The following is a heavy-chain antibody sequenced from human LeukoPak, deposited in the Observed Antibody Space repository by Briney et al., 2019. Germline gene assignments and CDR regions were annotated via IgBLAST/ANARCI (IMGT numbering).Heavy chain of an antibody. CDR3: ARDEGNYSNDY. J-gene: IGHJ4*02. Sequence: GASVKVSYKASGYTFTVYYMHWVRQAPGKGLEGMGWINPNSGGTNYAQKFQGRVTMTRDTSISTAYMELSRLRSDDTAVYYCARDEGNYSNDYWGQGTLVTASS. V-gene: IGHV1-2*02. D-gene: IGHD4-11*01. CDR2: INPNSGGT. CDR1: GYTFTVYY.